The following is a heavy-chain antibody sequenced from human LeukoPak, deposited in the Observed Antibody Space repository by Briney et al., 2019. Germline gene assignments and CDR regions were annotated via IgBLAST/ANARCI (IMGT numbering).Heavy chain of an antibody. Sequence: SETLSLTCTVSGYSISSGYYWGWIRQPPGKGLEWIGSIYYSGSTYYNPSLKSRVTISVDTSKNQFSLKLSSVTAADTAVYYCARDHPSITGTSGGYFDYWGQGTLVTVSS. CDR3: ARDHPSITGTSGGYFDY. CDR2: IYYSGST. J-gene: IGHJ4*02. CDR1: GYSISSGYY. V-gene: IGHV4-38-2*02. D-gene: IGHD1-7*01.